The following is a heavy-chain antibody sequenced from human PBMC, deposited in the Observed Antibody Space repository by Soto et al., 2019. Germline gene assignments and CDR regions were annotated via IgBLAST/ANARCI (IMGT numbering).Heavy chain of an antibody. CDR1: GYTFTSYV. J-gene: IGHJ6*02. V-gene: IGHV1-18*01. CDR2: ISAYNGNT. D-gene: IGHD4-17*01. Sequence: ASVKVSCKASGYTFTSYVISWVRQAPGQGLEWMGWISAYNGNTNYAQKLQGRVTMTTDTSTSTAYMELRSLRSDDTAVYYCARDPNYGDYYYYGMDVWGQGTTVTVSS. CDR3: ARDPNYGDYYYYGMDV.